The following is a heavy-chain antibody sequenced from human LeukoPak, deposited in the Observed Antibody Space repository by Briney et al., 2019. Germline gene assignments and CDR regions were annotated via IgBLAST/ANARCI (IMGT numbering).Heavy chain of an antibody. D-gene: IGHD3-9*01. V-gene: IGHV1-69*06. CDR2: IIPIFGTA. J-gene: IGHJ6*04. CDR3: ARALLRYFDWLLYPYYYYGMDV. CDR1: GGTFSSYA. Sequence: SVKVSCKASGGTFSSYAISWVRQAPGQGFEWMGGIIPIFGTANYAQKFQGRVTITADKSTSTAYMVLSSLRSEDTAVYYCARALLRYFDWLLYPYYYYGMDVWGKGTTVTVSS.